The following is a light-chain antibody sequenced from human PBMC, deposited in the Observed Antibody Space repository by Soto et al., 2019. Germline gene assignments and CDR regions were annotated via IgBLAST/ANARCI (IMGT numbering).Light chain of an antibody. CDR1: QDIQKY. CDR3: QQYDDVPIT. V-gene: IGKV1-33*01. Sequence: DIQMTQSPSSLSASVGDRVTITCQASQDIQKYLNWYQQKPGEAPRLLIFEVSDLQKGVPSRFSGSGSGTDFTFTISSLQPEDNATYYCQQYDDVPITFGGGTKVDIK. J-gene: IGKJ4*01. CDR2: EVS.